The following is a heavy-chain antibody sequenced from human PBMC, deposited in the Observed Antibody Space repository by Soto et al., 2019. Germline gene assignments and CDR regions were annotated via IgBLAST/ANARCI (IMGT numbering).Heavy chain of an antibody. D-gene: IGHD6-19*01. CDR1: GFTFRSSA. J-gene: IGHJ5*02. CDR2: VSGSGGTT. CDR3: ARCTVDTIVTSGWCHYLDP. Sequence: EVQLLDSGGGFVQPGGSLRLSCAASGFTFRSSAMSWVRQAPGKGLEWVSAVSGSGGTTYYADCVRGRFTISRDNSKNTLYLQMNSLRAEDTAIYFCARCTVDTIVTSGWCHYLDPWGQGTLVTVSS. V-gene: IGHV3-23*01.